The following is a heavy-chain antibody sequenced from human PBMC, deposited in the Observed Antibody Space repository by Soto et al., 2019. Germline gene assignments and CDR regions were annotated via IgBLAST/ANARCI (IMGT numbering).Heavy chain of an antibody. CDR1: GYPVTAYY. Sequence: QLHLVQSGAVVKKPGASVTVSCSASGYPVTAYYMHWVRQAPGRGLEWMGGINPATGAAKYTQTCQGGVSMTRETSTSTVFLKLSGLTSEDTAVFYCARGGGVGVAGSAAFDMWGQGTLVTVSS. D-gene: IGHD3-3*01. CDR3: ARGGGVGVAGSAAFDM. J-gene: IGHJ3*02. V-gene: IGHV1-2*02. CDR2: INPATGAA.